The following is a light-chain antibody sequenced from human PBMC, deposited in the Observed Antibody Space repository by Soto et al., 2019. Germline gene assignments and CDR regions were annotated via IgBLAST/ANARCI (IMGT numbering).Light chain of an antibody. J-gene: IGKJ5*01. CDR1: QTVSRF. CDR2: DAS. Sequence: ETVLTQSPATLSLSPGEMATLSCRASQTVSRFLAWYQQKPGQAPRLLIYDASNRAPGIPARFSGSGSGTHFTLTISRLEPEDFAVYYCQQRGNWPPITFGQGTRLDIK. V-gene: IGKV3-11*01. CDR3: QQRGNWPPIT.